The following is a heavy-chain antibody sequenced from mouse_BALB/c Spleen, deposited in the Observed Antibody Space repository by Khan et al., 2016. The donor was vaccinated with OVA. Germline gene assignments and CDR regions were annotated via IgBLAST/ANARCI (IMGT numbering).Heavy chain of an antibody. J-gene: IGHJ2*01. CDR3: ARDRIDN. CDR2: ITPTSGYT. V-gene: IGHV1-7*01. CDR1: GYTFTSYW. Sequence: QVQLQQSGAELAKPGASVKMSCKASGYTFTSYWMHWIKQRPGQGLEWIGYITPTSGYTAYNQKFKDKATLTADKSSRTAYMQLSSLAADDAAVYYCARDRIDNWGQGTALTVSS.